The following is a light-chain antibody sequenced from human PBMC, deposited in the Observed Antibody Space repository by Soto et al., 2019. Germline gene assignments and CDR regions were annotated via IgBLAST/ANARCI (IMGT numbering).Light chain of an antibody. V-gene: IGLV3-27*01. CDR2: KDS. J-gene: IGLJ2*01. CDR3: YSAADNNLSVV. CDR1: VLAKKY. Sequence: SYELTQPSSVSVSPGQTARITCSGDVLAKKYARWFQQKPGQAPVLVIYKDSERPSGIPERFSGSSSGTTVTLTISGAQVEDEADYYCYSAADNNLSVVFGGGTKLT.